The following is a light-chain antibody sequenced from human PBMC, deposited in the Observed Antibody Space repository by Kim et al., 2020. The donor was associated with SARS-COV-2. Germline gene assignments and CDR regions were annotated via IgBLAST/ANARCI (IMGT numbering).Light chain of an antibody. J-gene: IGKJ2*01. CDR3: MQALQTPYT. CDR2: LGS. Sequence: EPASISCRASQSLLHSNVNNYLDWYLQKPGQSPQLLIYLGSNRASGVPDRFSGSGSGTDFTLKISRVEAEDVGVYYCMQALQTPYTFGQGTKLEIK. V-gene: IGKV2-28*01. CDR1: QSLLHSNVNNY.